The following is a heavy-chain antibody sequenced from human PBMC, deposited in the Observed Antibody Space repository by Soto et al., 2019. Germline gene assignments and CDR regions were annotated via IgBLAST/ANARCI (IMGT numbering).Heavy chain of an antibody. D-gene: IGHD6-19*01. CDR1: GYTFSNFD. CDR2: LNTKNGDT. CDR3: VYSRGEQAFDY. Sequence: ASVKVSCKASGYTFSNFDINWVRQAPGQGLEWMGWLNTKNGDTGFAQQFQGRLTMSRNTSIDTAYMELSSLTSEDTAVYYCVYSRGEQAFDYWGQGTLVTVSS. J-gene: IGHJ4*02. V-gene: IGHV1-8*01.